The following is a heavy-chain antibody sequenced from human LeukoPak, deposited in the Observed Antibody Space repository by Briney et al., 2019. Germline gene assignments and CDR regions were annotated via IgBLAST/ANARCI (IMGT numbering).Heavy chain of an antibody. Sequence: PGGSLRLSCAASGFTFSSYAMHWVRQAPGKGLEWVAVISYDGSNKYYADSVKGRFTISRDNSKNALYLQMNSLRAEDTAVYYCAKDPRLRIMITFGGPSPPDYWGQGTLVTVSS. D-gene: IGHD3-16*01. J-gene: IGHJ4*02. CDR1: GFTFSSYA. V-gene: IGHV3-30*04. CDR2: ISYDGSNK. CDR3: AKDPRLRIMITFGGPSPPDY.